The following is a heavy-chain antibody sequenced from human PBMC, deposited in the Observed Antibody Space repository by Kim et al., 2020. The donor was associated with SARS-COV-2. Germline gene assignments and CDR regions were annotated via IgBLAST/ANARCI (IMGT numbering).Heavy chain of an antibody. CDR3: ASEVRRGSAFDI. Sequence: NYNPALKSRVTISVDKSKNQFSLKLSSVTAADTAVYYCASEVRRGSAFDIWGQGTMVTVSS. D-gene: IGHD3-10*01. V-gene: IGHV4-4*02. J-gene: IGHJ3*02.